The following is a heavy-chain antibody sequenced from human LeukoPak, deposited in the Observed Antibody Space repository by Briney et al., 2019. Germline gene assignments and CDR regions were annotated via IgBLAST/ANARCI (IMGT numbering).Heavy chain of an antibody. CDR1: GITLSNYE. CDR2: ISGSGTTI. V-gene: IGHV3-48*03. J-gene: IGHJ3*02. CDR3: ARDGTRGVADAFDI. Sequence: GGSLRLSCAASGITLSNYEMNWVRQAPGKGLEWLSYISGSGTTIYYADSVKGRFTISRDNAKNSLYLQMSSLRAEDTSLYYCARDGTRGVADAFDIWGPGTMVTVSS. D-gene: IGHD1-26*01.